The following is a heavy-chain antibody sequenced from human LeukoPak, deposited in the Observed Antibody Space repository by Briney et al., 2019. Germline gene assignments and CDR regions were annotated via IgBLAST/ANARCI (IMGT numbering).Heavy chain of an antibody. Sequence: PGGSLRLSCVASGFTFDDFGLSWVRQVPGRGLEWVARISWSGANTGYADSVKGRFTISRDNAENSLFLQMNSLTADDTALYYCARDHCSSTTCYFEDWGQGTLVTVSS. J-gene: IGHJ4*02. V-gene: IGHV3-20*04. D-gene: IGHD2-2*01. CDR3: ARDHCSSTTCYFED. CDR1: GFTFDDFG. CDR2: ISWSGANT.